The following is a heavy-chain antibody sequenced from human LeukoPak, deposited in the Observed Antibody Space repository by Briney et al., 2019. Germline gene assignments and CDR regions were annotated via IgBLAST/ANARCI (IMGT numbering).Heavy chain of an antibody. J-gene: IGHJ4*02. CDR2: ISGSGGST. V-gene: IGHV3-23*01. CDR1: GFTFSSYA. CDR3: AKDVGSDDSSGYYYSLFDY. Sequence: GGSLRLSXAASGFTFSSYAMSWVRQAPGKGLEWLSAISGSGGSTYYADSVKGRFTISRDNSKNTLYLQMNSLRAEDTAVYYCAKDVGSDDSSGYYYSLFDYWGQGTLVTVSS. D-gene: IGHD3-22*01.